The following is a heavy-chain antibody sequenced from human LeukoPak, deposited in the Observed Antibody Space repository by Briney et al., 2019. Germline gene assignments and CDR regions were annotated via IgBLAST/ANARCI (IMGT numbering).Heavy chain of an antibody. CDR1: GGSISSSNW. CDR3: ARVPDSSGYSTNWFDP. V-gene: IGHV4-4*02. J-gene: IGHJ5*02. D-gene: IGHD3-22*01. Sequence: PSETLSLTCAVSGGSISSSNWWSWVRQPPGKGLEWIGEIYHSGSTNYNPSLKSRVTISVDKSKNQFSLKLSSVTAADTAVYYCARVPDSSGYSTNWFDPWSQGTLVTVSS. CDR2: IYHSGST.